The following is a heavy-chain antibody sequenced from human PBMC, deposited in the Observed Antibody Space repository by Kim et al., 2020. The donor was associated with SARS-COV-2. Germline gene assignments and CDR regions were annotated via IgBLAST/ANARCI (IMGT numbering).Heavy chain of an antibody. V-gene: IGHV3-21*01. CDR3: ARSVGVVVISDNWFDP. CDR2: IGLSSSYI. J-gene: IGHJ5*02. CDR1: GFTFSSYS. D-gene: IGHD3-22*01. Sequence: GGSLRLSCAASGFTFSSYSMHWVRQAPGKGLEWVSSIGLSSSYIYYTGSVKGRFTISRDNAKNSLYLQMNSLGAEDTAVYYCARSVGVVVISDNWFDPWGQGTLVTVSS.